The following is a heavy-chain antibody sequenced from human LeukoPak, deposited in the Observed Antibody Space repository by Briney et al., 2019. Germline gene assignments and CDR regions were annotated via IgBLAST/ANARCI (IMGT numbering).Heavy chain of an antibody. CDR3: ARGSSGYYCDHFQT. D-gene: IGHD3-22*01. CDR1: GFTFSNFW. CDR2: IKQDGIEK. J-gene: IGHJ1*01. Sequence: PGGSLRLSCAASGFTFSNFWMTWIRQAPGKGLEWVANIKQDGIEKYYVDSVEGRFTVSRDNTKNTLLLQMDSLRAEDTAVYYCARGSSGYYCDHFQTWGQSSLVTVSS. V-gene: IGHV3-7*01.